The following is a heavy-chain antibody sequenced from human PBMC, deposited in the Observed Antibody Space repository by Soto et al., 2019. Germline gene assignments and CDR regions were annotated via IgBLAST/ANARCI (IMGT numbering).Heavy chain of an antibody. CDR3: ARGTDGDQGDY. V-gene: IGHV3-53*04. D-gene: IGHD4-17*01. CDR1: GFTVSSNY. CDR2: IYSGGST. Sequence: EVQLVESGGGLVQPGGSLRLSCAASGFTVSSNYMSWVRQAPGKGLEWVSVIYSGGSTYYADSVKGRFTISRHNTKNTLYLQMNSLRAEDTAVYYCARGTDGDQGDYWGQGTLVTVSS. J-gene: IGHJ4*02.